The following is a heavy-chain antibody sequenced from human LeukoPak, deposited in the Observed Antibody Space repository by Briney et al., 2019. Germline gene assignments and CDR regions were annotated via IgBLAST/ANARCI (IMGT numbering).Heavy chain of an antibody. CDR1: GFTFSSYA. CDR2: ISSSADST. D-gene: IGHD4-23*01. J-gene: IGHJ4*02. Sequence: PGGSLRLSCEASGFTFSSYAMSWVRQAPGKGLAWVSVISSSADSTYYADSVKGRFTISRDNSKNTLFLQMNSLRAEDTAVYYCAKPLEKYPYGGNFDYWGQGILVTVSS. V-gene: IGHV3-23*01. CDR3: AKPLEKYPYGGNFDY.